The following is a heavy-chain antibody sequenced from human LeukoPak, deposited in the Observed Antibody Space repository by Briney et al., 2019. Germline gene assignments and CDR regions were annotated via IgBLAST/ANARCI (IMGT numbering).Heavy chain of an antibody. J-gene: IGHJ4*02. CDR3: TKGSSSSGLKCPDY. CDR1: GFTFSSYA. CDR2: VGGRSGNT. Sequence: GGSLRLSCAASGFTFSSYAMSWVRQAPGKGLEWVSAVGGRSGNTYYADSVKGRFTISRDNSKSTLYLQMDSLRAEDTAIYYCTKGSSSSGLKCPDYWGQGTLVTVSS. V-gene: IGHV3-23*01. D-gene: IGHD6-19*01.